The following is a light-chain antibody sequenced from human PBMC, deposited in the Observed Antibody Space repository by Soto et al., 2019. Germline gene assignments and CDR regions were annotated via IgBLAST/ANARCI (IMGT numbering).Light chain of an antibody. CDR2: EVS. CDR3: SSYTSSSTPWV. CDR1: SSDVGGYNY. Sequence: QSVLTQPASVSGSPGQSITISCTGTSSDVGGYNYVSWYQQHPGKAPKLMIYEVSNRPSGVSNRFSGSKSGNTASLTISGLQAEDVADYYCSSYTSSSTPWVFGGGTKVTVL. J-gene: IGLJ3*02. V-gene: IGLV2-14*01.